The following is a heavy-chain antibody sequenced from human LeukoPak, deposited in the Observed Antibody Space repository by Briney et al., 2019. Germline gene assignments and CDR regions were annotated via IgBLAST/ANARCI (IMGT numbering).Heavy chain of an antibody. CDR1: GFTFSSYA. CDR2: ISGSGGST. D-gene: IGHD5-18*01. V-gene: IGHV3-23*01. J-gene: IGHJ4*02. CDR3: AKEVSRRGCSYGPLYYFDY. Sequence: PGGSLRLSCAASGFTFSSYAMSWVRQAPGKGLEWVSAISGSGGSTYYADSVKGRLTISRDNSKNTLYLQMNSLRAEDTAVYYCAKEVSRRGCSYGPLYYFDYWGQGTLVTVSS.